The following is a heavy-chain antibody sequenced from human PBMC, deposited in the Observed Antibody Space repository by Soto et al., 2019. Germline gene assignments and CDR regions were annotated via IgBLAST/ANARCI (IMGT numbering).Heavy chain of an antibody. V-gene: IGHV4-31*03. Sequence: QVQLQESGPGLVKPSQTLSLTCTVSAGSIGSGFYYWSWIRQHPGKGLEWIGYIYSRGNTYYNPSLNSRVTLSLDTSDNQFSLTLSSVTAADTAVYYCARGTYYFYMDVWGKGTTVTVSS. J-gene: IGHJ6*03. CDR2: IYSRGNT. CDR3: ARGTYYFYMDV. CDR1: AGSIGSGFYY.